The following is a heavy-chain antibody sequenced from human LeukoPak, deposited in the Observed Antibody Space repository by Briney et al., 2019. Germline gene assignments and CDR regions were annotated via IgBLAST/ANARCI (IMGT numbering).Heavy chain of an antibody. CDR1: GFTFSSYA. Sequence: GGSLRLSCAASGFTFSSYAMSWVRQAPGKGLEWVSVISGSGGSTYYTDSVKGRFTISRDNSKNTLYLQMNSLRAEDTAVYYCARGGTFGVDISDYWGQGTLVTVSS. J-gene: IGHJ4*02. D-gene: IGHD3-3*01. V-gene: IGHV3-23*01. CDR3: ARGGTFGVDISDY. CDR2: ISGSGGST.